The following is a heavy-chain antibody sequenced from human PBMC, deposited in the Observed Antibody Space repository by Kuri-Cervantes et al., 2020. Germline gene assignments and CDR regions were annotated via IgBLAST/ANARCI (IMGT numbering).Heavy chain of an antibody. CDR1: GFTFDDYG. CDR2: ISGSGGST. CDR3: AKDMVLVPAALTYYYYYGMDV. V-gene: IGHV3-23*01. J-gene: IGHJ6*02. Sequence: GGSLRLSCAASGFTFDDYGMSWVRQAPGKGLEWVSAISGSGGSTYYADSVKGRFTISRDNSKNTLYLQMNSLRAEDTAVYYCAKDMVLVPAALTYYYYYGMDVWGQGTTVTVSS. D-gene: IGHD2-2*01.